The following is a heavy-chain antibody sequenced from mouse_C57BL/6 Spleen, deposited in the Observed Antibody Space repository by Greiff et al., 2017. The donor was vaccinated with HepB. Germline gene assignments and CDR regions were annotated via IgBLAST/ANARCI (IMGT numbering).Heavy chain of an antibody. Sequence: EVQLQESGPGLVKPSQSLSLTCSVTGYSITSGYYWNWIRQFPGNKLEWMGYISYDGSNNYNPSLKNRISITRDTSKNQFFLKLNSVTTEDTATYYRARGTMIKGAWFAYWGQGTLVTVSA. D-gene: IGHD2-4*01. CDR2: ISYDGSN. CDR3: ARGTMIKGAWFAY. J-gene: IGHJ3*01. V-gene: IGHV3-6*01. CDR1: GYSITSGYY.